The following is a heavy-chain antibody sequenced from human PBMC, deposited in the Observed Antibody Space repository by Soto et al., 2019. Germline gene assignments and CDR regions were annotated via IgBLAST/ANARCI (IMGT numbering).Heavy chain of an antibody. Sequence: GGSLRLSCAASGLTFINYAMSWVRQAPGKGLEWVSAISGSGGNTYYADSVKGRFSISRDNSKNTLYLQMNSLRAEDTAVYYCAKDLYYDNSGPPDYWGQGTLVTVSS. D-gene: IGHD3-22*01. CDR3: AKDLYYDNSGPPDY. V-gene: IGHV3-23*01. CDR1: GLTFINYA. CDR2: ISGSGGNT. J-gene: IGHJ4*02.